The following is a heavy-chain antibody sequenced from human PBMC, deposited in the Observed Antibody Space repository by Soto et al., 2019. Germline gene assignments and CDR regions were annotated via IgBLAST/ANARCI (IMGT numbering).Heavy chain of an antibody. Sequence: QVQLQESGPGLVKPSQALALTCTVSGGSISSGTYYWSWIRQHPGKGREWIGYISGSGSTYYSPSLKSRVLMSLDTSENQFSLRLTSVTAADTAVYYCARDQGYTYGYSFDFWGQGALVTVSS. J-gene: IGHJ4*02. CDR3: ARDQGYTYGYSFDF. CDR1: GGSISSGTYY. V-gene: IGHV4-31*03. D-gene: IGHD5-18*01. CDR2: ISGSGST.